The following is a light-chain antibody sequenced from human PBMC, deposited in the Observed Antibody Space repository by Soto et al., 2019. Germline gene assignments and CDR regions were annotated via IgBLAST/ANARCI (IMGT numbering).Light chain of an antibody. V-gene: IGKV3-15*01. J-gene: IGKJ1*01. CDR1: QSVSSN. Sequence: EIVMTQSPATLSVSPGERATLSCRASQSVSSNLAWYQQKPGQAPRLLIYGASTRATGIPARFSGSRSGTEFILTISSLQSEDFAVYYCQQYNNWPGTFGQGTKVEIK. CDR3: QQYNNWPGT. CDR2: GAS.